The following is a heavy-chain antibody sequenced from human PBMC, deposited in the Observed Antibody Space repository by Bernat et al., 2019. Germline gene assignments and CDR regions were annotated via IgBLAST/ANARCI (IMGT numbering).Heavy chain of an antibody. CDR1: GYSFTSYW. CDR3: ARPAYYYDSSGYYYYYGMDV. J-gene: IGHJ6*02. CDR2: IDPSDSYT. Sequence: EVQLVQSGAEVKKPGESLRISCKGSGYSFTSYWISWVRQMPGKCLEWMGRIDPSDSYTNYSPSFQGHVTISADKTSSTAYLQWSSLKASDTAMYYCARPAYYYDSSGYYYYYGMDVWGQGTTVTVSS. V-gene: IGHV5-10-1*03. D-gene: IGHD3-22*01.